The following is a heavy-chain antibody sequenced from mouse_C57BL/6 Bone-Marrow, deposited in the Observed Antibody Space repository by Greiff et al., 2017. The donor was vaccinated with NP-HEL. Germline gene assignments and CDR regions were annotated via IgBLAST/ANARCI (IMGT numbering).Heavy chain of an antibody. J-gene: IGHJ4*01. CDR1: GFTFSSYS. CDR3: ARDNDGRDYYAMDD. D-gene: IGHD2-12*01. Sequence: EVKVVEPGGGLVKPGGSLKLSCEASGFTFSSYSMPWVRQTPEKRLEWVATISAGGSYTYYPDNVKGRFTITRDNAKNNLYLQMSHLKSEDTAMYYCARDNDGRDYYAMDDWGQGASVTVAS. V-gene: IGHV5-4*01. CDR2: ISAGGSYT.